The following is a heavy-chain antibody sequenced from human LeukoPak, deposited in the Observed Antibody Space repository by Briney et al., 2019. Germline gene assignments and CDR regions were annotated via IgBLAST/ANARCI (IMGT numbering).Heavy chain of an antibody. CDR1: GFTFSSYA. CDR2: IKQDGSEK. V-gene: IGHV3-7*01. CDR3: ARGYCTNGVCARFDY. Sequence: GGSLRLSCAASGFTFSSYAMSWVRQAPGKGLEWVANIKQDGSEKYYVDSVKGRFTISRDNAKNSLYLQMNSLRAEDTAIYYCARGYCTNGVCARFDYWGQGTLVTVSS. D-gene: IGHD2-8*01. J-gene: IGHJ4*02.